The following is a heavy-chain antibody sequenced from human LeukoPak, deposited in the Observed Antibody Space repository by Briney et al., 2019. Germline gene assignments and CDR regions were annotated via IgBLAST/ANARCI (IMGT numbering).Heavy chain of an antibody. D-gene: IGHD3-10*01. CDR3: AKRGVVIRAVIIVGFHKEAYYFDY. Sequence: GGSLRLSCAVSGITLSNYGMSWVRQAPGKGLEWVAGISDSGDSTNYADSVKGRFTISRDNPKNTLYLQMNSLRAEDTAVYFCAKRGVVIRAVIIVGFHKEAYYFDYWGQGALVTVSS. CDR1: GITLSNYG. V-gene: IGHV3-23*01. CDR2: ISDSGDST. J-gene: IGHJ4*02.